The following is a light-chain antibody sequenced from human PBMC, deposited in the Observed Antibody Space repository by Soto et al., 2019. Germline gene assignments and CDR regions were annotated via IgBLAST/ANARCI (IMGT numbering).Light chain of an antibody. J-gene: IGLJ3*02. V-gene: IGLV2-14*01. Sequence: QSALTQPASVSGSPGQSITISCTGTSSDVGGYDFVSWYQQRPGKAPKLIIYDVSNRPSGVSNRVSGSKSGNTASLTISGLQAEDEADYYCTPYTRRDIGVFGGGTKRTVL. CDR3: TPYTRRDIGV. CDR2: DVS. CDR1: SSDVGGYDF.